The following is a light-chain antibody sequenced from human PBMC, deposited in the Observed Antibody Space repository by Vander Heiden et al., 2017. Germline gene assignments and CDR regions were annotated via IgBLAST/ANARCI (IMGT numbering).Light chain of an antibody. CDR3: QAWDSSVLYV. CDR2: QDR. J-gene: IGLJ1*01. Sequence: SYELTQPPSVSVPPGQAATINCSGKNLGDKFVSWYQHKSSPSPVLVMYQDRRRPSVIPDRFAASHSGNTATLTIGDIQAMDEADYYCQAWDSSVLYVFGSGTKVTVL. CDR1: NLGDKF. V-gene: IGLV3-1*01.